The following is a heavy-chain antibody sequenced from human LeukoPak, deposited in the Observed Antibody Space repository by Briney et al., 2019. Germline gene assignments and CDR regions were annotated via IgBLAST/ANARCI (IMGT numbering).Heavy chain of an antibody. CDR1: GRSISSFY. J-gene: IGHJ6*04. CDR3: ARIAVAGNYYYYGMDV. CDR2: NYYSGST. D-gene: IGHD6-19*01. V-gene: IGHV4-59*08. Sequence: AETLSLTCTVSGRSISSFYWRWIRPPPGRGLEWIGYNYYSGSTNYNPSLKSRVTISVDTPKNQFSLKLSSVTAAETAVYYCARIAVAGNYYYYGMDVWGEGTTVTVSS.